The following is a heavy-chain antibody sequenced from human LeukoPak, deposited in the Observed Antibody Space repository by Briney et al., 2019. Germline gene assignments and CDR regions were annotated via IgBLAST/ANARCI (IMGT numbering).Heavy chain of an antibody. CDR2: INHSGST. V-gene: IGHV4-34*01. CDR1: GGSISSYY. Sequence: SETLSLTCTVSGGSISSYYWSWIRQPPGKGLEWIGEINHSGSTNYNPSLKSRVIISVDTSKNQFSLKLSSVTAADTAVYYCARGMVRGVIIVGYWGQGTLVTVSS. CDR3: ARGMVRGVIIVGY. D-gene: IGHD3-10*01. J-gene: IGHJ4*02.